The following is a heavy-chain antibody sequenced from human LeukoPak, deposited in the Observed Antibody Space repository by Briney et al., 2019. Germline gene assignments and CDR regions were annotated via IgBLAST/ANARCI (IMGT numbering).Heavy chain of an antibody. CDR1: GGSISSGDYY. J-gene: IGHJ4*02. Sequence: PSQTLSLTCTVSGGSISSGDYYWSWIRQPPGKGLEWIGYIYYSGSTYYNPSLKSRVTISVDTSKNQFSLKLSSVTAADTAVYYCARREFHGSGSYYEDCWGQGTLVTVSS. CDR3: ARREFHGSGSYYEDC. V-gene: IGHV4-30-4*01. CDR2: IYYSGST. D-gene: IGHD3-10*01.